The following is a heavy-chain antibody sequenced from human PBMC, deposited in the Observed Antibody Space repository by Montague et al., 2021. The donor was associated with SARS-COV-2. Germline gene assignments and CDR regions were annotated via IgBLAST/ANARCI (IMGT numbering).Heavy chain of an antibody. V-gene: IGHV3-33*01. CDR2: IWYDGSNK. D-gene: IGHD4-17*01. Sequence: SLRLSCAASGFTFSSYGMHWVRQAPGKGLEWVAVIWYDGSNKYYADSVKDRFTISRDNSKNTLYLQMNSLRAEDTAVYYCARESRVGHDYGDYGGSFDYWGQGTLVTVSS. CDR1: GFTFSSYG. CDR3: ARESRVGHDYGDYGGSFDY. J-gene: IGHJ4*02.